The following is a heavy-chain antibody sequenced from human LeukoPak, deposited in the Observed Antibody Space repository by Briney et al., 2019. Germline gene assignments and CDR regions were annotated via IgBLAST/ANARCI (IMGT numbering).Heavy chain of an antibody. CDR1: GYTFTGYY. Sequence: ASVKVSCKASGYTFTGYYIHWVRQAPGQGLECMGWINPNSGGTNYAQKFQGRVTMTRDTSISTAYMELRSLRSDDTAVYYCARGTAAPTPYYFDYWGQGTLVTVSS. CDR2: INPNSGGT. CDR3: ARGTAAPTPYYFDY. V-gene: IGHV1-2*02. J-gene: IGHJ4*02. D-gene: IGHD6-13*01.